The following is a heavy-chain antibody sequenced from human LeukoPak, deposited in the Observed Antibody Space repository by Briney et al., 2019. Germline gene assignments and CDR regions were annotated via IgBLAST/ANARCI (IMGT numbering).Heavy chain of an antibody. Sequence: GGSLRLSCAASGFTFNTFAMHWVRQAPGKGLEWVAIIWYDGGNKFYADSVKGRFTIARDNFKNTLFLQMHSLRAEDTAMYFCARGHEMATISPAYWGQGTMVIVSS. V-gene: IGHV3-33*03. D-gene: IGHD5-24*01. CDR3: ARGHEMATISPAY. CDR2: IWYDGGNK. CDR1: GFTFNTFA. J-gene: IGHJ4*02.